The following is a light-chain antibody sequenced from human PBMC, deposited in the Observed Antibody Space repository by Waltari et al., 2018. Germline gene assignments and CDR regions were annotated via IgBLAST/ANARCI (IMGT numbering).Light chain of an antibody. V-gene: IGKV1-39*01. Sequence: DIQMTQSPPSLSASVGDRVTIPCRATQRISTSLNWYQHKAGKAPKLLIYGASTLERGVPSRFSGSGSGTDFTLTINSLRPEDFATYYCQQSYTAPFTFGPGTRVDLK. CDR1: QRISTS. J-gene: IGKJ3*01. CDR2: GAS. CDR3: QQSYTAPFT.